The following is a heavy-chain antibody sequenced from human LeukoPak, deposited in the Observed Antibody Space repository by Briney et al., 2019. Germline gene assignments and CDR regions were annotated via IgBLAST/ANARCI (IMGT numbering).Heavy chain of an antibody. V-gene: IGHV1-69*05. CDR3: ARDSVSQKDIVATIGDY. CDR2: IIPIFGTA. CDR1: VGTFSSYA. J-gene: IGHJ4*02. Sequence: GASVKVSCKASVGTFSSYAISWVRQAPRQGLEWMGRIIPIFGTANYAQKFQGRVTITTDESTSTAYMELSSLRSEDTAVYYCARDSVSQKDIVATIGDYWGQGTLVTVSS. D-gene: IGHD5-12*01.